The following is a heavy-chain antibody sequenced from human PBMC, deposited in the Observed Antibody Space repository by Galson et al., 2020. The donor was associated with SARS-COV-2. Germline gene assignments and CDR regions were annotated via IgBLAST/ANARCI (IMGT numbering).Heavy chain of an antibody. V-gene: IGHV3-11*01. D-gene: IGHD6-19*01. J-gene: IGHJ4*02. Sequence: GESLKISCAASGFSFSDYQMSWIRQAPGKGLAWISHITRDGSLMYYADSVKGRFTISRDNAKSSLYLQMNSLRAEDTAVYYCARAPRVSSGWPIFDYWGQGTLVPVSS. CDR1: GFSFSDYQ. CDR3: ARAPRVSSGWPIFDY. CDR2: ITRDGSLM.